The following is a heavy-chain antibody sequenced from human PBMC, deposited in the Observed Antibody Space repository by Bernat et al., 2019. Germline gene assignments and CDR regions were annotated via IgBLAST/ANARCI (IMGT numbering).Heavy chain of an antibody. CDR2: ISGSGGST. V-gene: IGHV3-23*04. CDR1: GFTFSSYA. Sequence: EVQLVESGGGLVQPGGSLRLSCAASGFTFSSYAMSWVRQAPGKGLEWVSAISGSGGSTYYADSVKGRFTISRDNSKNTLYLQMNSLRAEDTAVYYCVKEGSPSPYYYDSSGTFDYWGQGTLVTVSS. CDR3: VKEGSPSPYYYDSSGTFDY. D-gene: IGHD3-22*01. J-gene: IGHJ4*02.